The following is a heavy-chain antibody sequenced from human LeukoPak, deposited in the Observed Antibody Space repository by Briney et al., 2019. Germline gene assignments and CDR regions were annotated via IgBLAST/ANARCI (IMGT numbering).Heavy chain of an antibody. CDR3: SRIGTTVAAGTADY. CDR2: ISGSGDAR. D-gene: IGHD6-13*01. J-gene: IGHJ4*02. CDR1: GFKFRDYY. Sequence: PGGSLRLSCAASGFKFRDYYMGWLRQAPGKRREGVSYISGSGDARPYADSGKGRFTLSRNNAIDSLYLQMDSLGAEDTAVYYCSRIGTTVAAGTADYWGQGTQVTVSS. V-gene: IGHV3-11*01.